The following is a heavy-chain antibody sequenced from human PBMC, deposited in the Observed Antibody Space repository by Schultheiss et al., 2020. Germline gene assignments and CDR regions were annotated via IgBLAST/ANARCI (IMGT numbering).Heavy chain of an antibody. CDR3: ARGDGTFDP. CDR2: INHSGST. Sequence: SQTLSLTCAVYGGSFSGYYWSWIRQPPGKGLEWIGEINHSGSTYYNPSLKSRVTISVDTSKNQFSLKLNSVTAADTALYYCARGDGTFDPWGQGTLVTVSS. CDR1: GGSFSGYY. D-gene: IGHD1-1*01. J-gene: IGHJ5*02. V-gene: IGHV4-34*01.